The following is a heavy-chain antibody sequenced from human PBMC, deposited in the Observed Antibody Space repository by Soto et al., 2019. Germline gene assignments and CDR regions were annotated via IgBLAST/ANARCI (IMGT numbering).Heavy chain of an antibody. V-gene: IGHV3-33*01. CDR2: IWYDGSNK. Sequence: PGGSLRLSCAASGFTFSSYGMHWVRQAPGKGLEWVAVIWYDGSNKYYADSVKGRFTISRDNSKNTLYLQMNSLRAEDTAVYYCARDREAYDYGGNFDYWGQGTLVTVPQ. J-gene: IGHJ4*02. CDR3: ARDREAYDYGGNFDY. CDR1: GFTFSSYG. D-gene: IGHD4-17*01.